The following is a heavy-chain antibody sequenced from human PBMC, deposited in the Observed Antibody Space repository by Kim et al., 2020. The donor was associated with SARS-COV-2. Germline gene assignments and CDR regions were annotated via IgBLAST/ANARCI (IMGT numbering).Heavy chain of an antibody. Sequence: STSYNPSLKSRVTISLDTSKNQFSLKLGSVTAADTAVYYCASWYNWNYRYWGQGTLVTVSS. CDR2: ST. V-gene: IGHV4-30-2*05. D-gene: IGHD1-7*01. CDR3: ASWYNWNYRY. J-gene: IGHJ4*02.